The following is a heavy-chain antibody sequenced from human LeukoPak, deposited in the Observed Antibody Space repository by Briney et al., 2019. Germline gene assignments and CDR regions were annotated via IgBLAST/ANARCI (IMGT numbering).Heavy chain of an antibody. CDR2: ISGSSYYI. V-gene: IGHV3-21*01. D-gene: IGHD1-26*01. CDR3: ARGIVGATQYYFDY. CDR1: GFTFSSYS. Sequence: GGSLRLSCAASGFTFSSYSMNWVRQAPGKGLEWVSSISGSSYYIYYADSVKGRFTISRDNAKNPLYLQMNSLRAEDTAVYYCARGIVGATQYYFDYWGQGTLVTVSS. J-gene: IGHJ4*02.